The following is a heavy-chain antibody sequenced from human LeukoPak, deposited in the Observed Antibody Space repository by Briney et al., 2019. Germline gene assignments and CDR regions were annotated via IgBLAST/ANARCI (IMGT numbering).Heavy chain of an antibody. D-gene: IGHD3-10*01. CDR3: ARDRSYYNSGSYGGVFDY. Sequence: SETLSLTCTVSGGSISSYYWSWIRQPPGKGLEWIGYIYYSGSTNYSPSLKSRVTISVDTSKNQFSLKLSSVTAADTAVYYCARDRSYYNSGSYGGVFDYWGQGTLVTVSS. V-gene: IGHV4-59*01. CDR1: GGSISSYY. J-gene: IGHJ4*02. CDR2: IYYSGST.